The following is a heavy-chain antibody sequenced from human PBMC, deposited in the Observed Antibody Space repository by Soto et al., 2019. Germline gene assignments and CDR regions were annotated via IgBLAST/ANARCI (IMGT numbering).Heavy chain of an antibody. CDR3: AKDIRYFDWLLYFDS. J-gene: IGHJ4*02. Sequence: GGSLRLSCAASGFTFSSYAMSWVRQAPGKGLEWVSAISGSSRSTYYADSVKGRFAISRDNSKNTLSLQMDSLRAEDTAVYYCAKDIRYFDWLLYFDSWGQGTLVTVSS. CDR2: ISGSSRST. CDR1: GFTFSSYA. D-gene: IGHD3-9*01. V-gene: IGHV3-23*01.